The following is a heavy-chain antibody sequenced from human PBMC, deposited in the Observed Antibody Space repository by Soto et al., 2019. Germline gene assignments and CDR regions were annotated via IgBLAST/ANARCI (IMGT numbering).Heavy chain of an antibody. J-gene: IGHJ4*02. Sequence: SETLSLTCTVSGGSISSYYWSWIRQPAGKGLEWIGRIYTSGSTNYNPSLKSRVTMSVDTSKNQFSLKLSSVTAADTAVYYCARDPRISAAGPYFDYWGQGTLVTVSS. CDR2: IYTSGST. CDR1: GGSISSYY. D-gene: IGHD6-13*01. CDR3: ARDPRISAAGPYFDY. V-gene: IGHV4-4*07.